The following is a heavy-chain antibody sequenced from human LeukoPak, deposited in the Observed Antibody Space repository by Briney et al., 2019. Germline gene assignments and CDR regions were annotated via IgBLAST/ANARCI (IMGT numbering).Heavy chain of an antibody. CDR1: GFTFGNTC. D-gene: IGHD3/OR15-3a*01. CDR2: IKQDGSEK. V-gene: IGHV3-7*03. J-gene: IGHJ4*02. Sequence: GGSLRLSCAASGFTFGNTCMNWVRQVPGQGLEWVANIKQDGSEKFYVASVKGRFTISRDNGKSSLYLQMNSLRAEDTALHYCATSYDMGWLIGYWGQGTLVTVSS. CDR3: ATSYDMGWLIGY.